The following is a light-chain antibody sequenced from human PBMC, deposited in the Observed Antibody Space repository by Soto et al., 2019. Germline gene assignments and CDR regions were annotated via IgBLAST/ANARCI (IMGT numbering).Light chain of an antibody. Sequence: AIRMTQSPSSLSASTGDRVTITCRASQGIGNWLACSQQRPGRAPKLLVYGASTLQSGVPSRFSGSGSGTDITRTISGLQSEDFATYYRQHYQKYPWTFGQGTQVEVK. J-gene: IGKJ1*01. CDR2: GAS. V-gene: IGKV1-8*01. CDR1: QGIGNW. CDR3: QHYQKYPWT.